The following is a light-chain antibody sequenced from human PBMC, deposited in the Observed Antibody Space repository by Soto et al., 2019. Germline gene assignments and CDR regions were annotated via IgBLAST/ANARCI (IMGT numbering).Light chain of an antibody. CDR3: QSYGTGLGGSYV. Sequence: QSLLTQPPSVSGAPGQRVTISCTGSSSNIGAGYDVHWYQQRPGTAPRLLISDDINRPSGVPDRFSGSKSGTSASLAIAGIQADDEADYYCQSYGTGLGGSYVFGSGTKLTVL. V-gene: IGLV1-40*01. CDR2: DDI. CDR1: SSNIGAGYD. J-gene: IGLJ1*01.